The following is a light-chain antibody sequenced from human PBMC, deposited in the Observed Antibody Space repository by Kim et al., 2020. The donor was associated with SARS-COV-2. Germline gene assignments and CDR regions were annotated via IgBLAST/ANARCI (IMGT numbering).Light chain of an antibody. V-gene: IGLV1-44*01. Sequence: QSVLTQSPSASGTPGQRVTISCSGTRSNIGSNAVSWYQQLPGTAPKLLIYGNNQRPSGVPDQYSGSKSGTSASLAISGLQSEDEADYYCGAWDDSLNGHWVFGGGTKVTVL. CDR2: GNN. CDR3: GAWDDSLNGHWV. J-gene: IGLJ3*02. CDR1: RSNIGSNA.